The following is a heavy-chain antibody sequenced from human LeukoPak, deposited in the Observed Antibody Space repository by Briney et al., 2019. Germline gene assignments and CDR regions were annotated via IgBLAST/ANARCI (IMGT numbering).Heavy chain of an antibody. D-gene: IGHD3-10*01. CDR2: IIPTLGIA. Sequence: ASVKVSCKASGGTFSSYAISWVRQAPGQGLEWMGRIIPTLGIANYAQKFQGRVTITADKSTSTAYMELSSLRSEDTAVYYCARDIKRFGGSTRYYGMDVWGQGTTVTVSS. CDR3: ARDIKRFGGSTRYYGMDV. J-gene: IGHJ6*02. CDR1: GGTFSSYA. V-gene: IGHV1-69*04.